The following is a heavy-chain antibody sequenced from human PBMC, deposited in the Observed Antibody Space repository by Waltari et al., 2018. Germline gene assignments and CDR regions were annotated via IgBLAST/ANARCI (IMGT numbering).Heavy chain of an antibody. CDR1: GFTFDDYA. V-gene: IGHV3-9*01. CDR3: AKDKIENYFYY. CDR2: ISWNSGSI. J-gene: IGHJ4*02. Sequence: EVQLVESGGGLVQPGRSLRLSCAASGFTFDDYAMHWVRQAPGKGLEWVSGISWNSGSIGYADSVKGRFTISSDNAKNSLYLQMNSLRAEDTALYYCAKDKIENYFYYLGQGTLVTVSS.